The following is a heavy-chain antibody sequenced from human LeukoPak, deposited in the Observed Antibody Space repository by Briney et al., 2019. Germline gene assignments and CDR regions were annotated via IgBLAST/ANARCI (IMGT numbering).Heavy chain of an antibody. D-gene: IGHD3-22*01. V-gene: IGHV4-59*01. CDR3: ARAWYDSSGYYYTFDY. Sequence: SETLSLTCTVSGGSISSYYWSWIRQPPGKGLEWMGYIYYSGTTNYNPSLKSRVTISVDTSKNQFSLKLSSVTAADTAVYYCARAWYDSSGYYYTFDYWGQGTLVTVSS. CDR1: GGSISSYY. CDR2: IYYSGTT. J-gene: IGHJ4*02.